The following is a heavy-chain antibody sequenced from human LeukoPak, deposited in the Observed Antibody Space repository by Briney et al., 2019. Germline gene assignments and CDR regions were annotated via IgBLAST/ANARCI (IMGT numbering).Heavy chain of an antibody. D-gene: IGHD3-22*01. CDR3: ARDRGYGYYYDSSGYPH. CDR2: ISSSSSYI. Sequence: GGSLRLSCAASGFTFSSYSMTWVRQAPGKGLEWVSSISSSSSYIYYADSVKGRFTISRDNAKNSLYLQMNSLRAEDTAVYYWARDRGYGYYYDSSGYPHWAQGPLVTVPS. V-gene: IGHV3-21*01. CDR1: GFTFSSYS. J-gene: IGHJ4*02.